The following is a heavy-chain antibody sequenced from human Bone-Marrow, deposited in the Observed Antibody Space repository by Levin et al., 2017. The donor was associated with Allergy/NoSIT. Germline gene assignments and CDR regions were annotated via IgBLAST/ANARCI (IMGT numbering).Heavy chain of an antibody. CDR3: AAGPGNCSSTSCPRRDINWFDP. J-gene: IGHJ5*02. V-gene: IGHV3-30*03. D-gene: IGHD2-2*01. CDR1: GFTFSSYG. CDR2: ISYDGSNK. Sequence: GESLKISCAASGFTFSSYGMHWVRQAPGKGLEWVAVISYDGSNKYYADSVKGRFTISRDNSKNTLYLQMNSLRAEDTAVYYCAAGPGNCSSTSCPRRDINWFDPWGQGTLVTVSS.